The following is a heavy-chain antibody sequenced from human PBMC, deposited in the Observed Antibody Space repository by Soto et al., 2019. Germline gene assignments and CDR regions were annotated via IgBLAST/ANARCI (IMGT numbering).Heavy chain of an antibody. CDR2: ISGSGGST. Sequence: GGSLRLSCAASGFTFSSYAMSWVRQAPGKGQEWVSAISGSGGSTYYADTVKGRITISRDNSKNTLYLQMNSLRAEDTAVYYCAIGFIVVVPASTLVDPWGQGTLVTVSS. J-gene: IGHJ5*02. V-gene: IGHV3-23*01. D-gene: IGHD2-2*01. CDR1: GFTFSSYA. CDR3: AIGFIVVVPASTLVDP.